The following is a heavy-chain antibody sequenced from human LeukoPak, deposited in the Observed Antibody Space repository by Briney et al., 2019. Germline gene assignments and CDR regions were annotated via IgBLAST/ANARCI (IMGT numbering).Heavy chain of an antibody. CDR1: GFTFSSYG. J-gene: IGHJ3*02. Sequence: PGGSLRLSCAASGFTFSSYGMHWVRQAPGKGLEWVAFIRYDGSNKYYADSVKGRFTISRDNSKNTLYLQMNSLRAEDTAVYYCARDRPYGSGRDDAFDIWGQGTMVTVSS. V-gene: IGHV3-30*02. D-gene: IGHD3-10*01. CDR2: IRYDGSNK. CDR3: ARDRPYGSGRDDAFDI.